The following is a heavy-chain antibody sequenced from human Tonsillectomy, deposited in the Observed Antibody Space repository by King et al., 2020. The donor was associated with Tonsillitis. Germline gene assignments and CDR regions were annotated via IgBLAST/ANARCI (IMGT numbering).Heavy chain of an antibody. V-gene: IGHV3-11*01. J-gene: IGHJ4*02. CDR2: ISSRDATT. D-gene: IGHD3-10*01. Sequence: VQLVESGGGLVKPGGSLRLSCAASGFMFSDFYMSWIRQAPGKGLEWVSYISSRDATTYYADSVKGRDTISRDNAKNSLYLQMNSLRAEDTAVYYCARDTYYSGNTYDYWGQGTLVTVSS. CDR3: ARDTYYSGNTYDY. CDR1: GFMFSDFY.